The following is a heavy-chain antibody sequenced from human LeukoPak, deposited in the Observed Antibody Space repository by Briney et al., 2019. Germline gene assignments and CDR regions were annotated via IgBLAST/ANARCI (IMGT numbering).Heavy chain of an antibody. D-gene: IGHD3-10*01. CDR2: INHSGST. J-gene: IGHJ5*02. Sequence: SETLSLTCAVYGGSFSGYYWSWIRQPPGKGLEWIGEINHSGSTNYNPSLKSRVTISVDMSKNQFSLKLSSVTAADTAVYYCAGYYGSGSYYGWFDPWGQGTLVTVSS. V-gene: IGHV4-34*01. CDR3: AGYYGSGSYYGWFDP. CDR1: GGSFSGYY.